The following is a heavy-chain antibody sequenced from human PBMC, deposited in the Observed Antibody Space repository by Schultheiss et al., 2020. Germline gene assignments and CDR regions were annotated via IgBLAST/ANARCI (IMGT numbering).Heavy chain of an antibody. CDR2: IYHSGST. CDR1: GGSISSSNW. V-gene: IGHV4-4*02. J-gene: IGHJ5*02. D-gene: IGHD3-16*01. CDR3: ARVVFVEAFRGWFDP. Sequence: SETLSLTCAVSGGSISSSNWWSWVRQPPGKGLEWIGEIYHSGSTNYNPSLKSRVTISVDKSKNQFSLKLSSVTAADTAVYYCARVVFVEAFRGWFDPWGQGTLVTVSS.